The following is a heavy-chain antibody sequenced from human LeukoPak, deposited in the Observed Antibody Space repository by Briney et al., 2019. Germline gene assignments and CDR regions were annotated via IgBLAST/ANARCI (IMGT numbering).Heavy chain of an antibody. J-gene: IGHJ4*02. CDR2: INHSGST. D-gene: IGHD1-20*01. CDR1: GGSFSGYY. Sequence: SETLTLTCAVYGGSFSGYYWSWIRQPPGKGLEWIGEINHSGSTNYNPSLKSRVTISVDTSKNQFSLKLSSVTAADTAVYYCARTLHRVTGRFDYWGQGTLVTVSS. CDR3: ARTLHRVTGRFDY. V-gene: IGHV4-34*01.